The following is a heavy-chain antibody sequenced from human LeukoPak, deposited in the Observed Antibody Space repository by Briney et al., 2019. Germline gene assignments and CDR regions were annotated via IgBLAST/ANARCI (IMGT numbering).Heavy chain of an antibody. CDR1: GYTFTDYY. J-gene: IGHJ4*02. CDR2: VDPEDGET. V-gene: IGHV1-69-2*01. CDR3: ATAPPLRWLQFPYYFDY. Sequence: GASVKVSCKASGYTFTDYYMHWVQQAPGKGLEWMGRVDPEDGETIYAEKFQGRVTITADTSTDTAYMELSSLRSEDTAVYYCATAPPLRWLQFPYYFDYWGQGTLVTVCS. D-gene: IGHD5-24*01.